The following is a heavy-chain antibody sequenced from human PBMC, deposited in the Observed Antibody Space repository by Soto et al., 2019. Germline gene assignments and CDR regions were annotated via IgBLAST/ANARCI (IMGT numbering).Heavy chain of an antibody. J-gene: IGHJ6*02. CDR3: ARGSITMVRGHYYGRDV. CDR2: ISAYNGNT. Sequence: QVQLVQSGAEVKKPGASVKVSCKASGYTFTSYGISWVRQAPGQGLEWMGWISAYNGNTNYAQKLQGRVTMTTDTAXGXXYMELRSRRSDDKAVYYCARGSITMVRGHYYGRDVWGQGTTVTVSS. V-gene: IGHV1-18*01. D-gene: IGHD3-10*01. CDR1: GYTFTSYG.